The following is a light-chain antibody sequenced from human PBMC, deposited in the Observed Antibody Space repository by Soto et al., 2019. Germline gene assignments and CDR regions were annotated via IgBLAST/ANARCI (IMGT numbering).Light chain of an antibody. CDR2: AVS. Sequence: QSALTQPASVSGSPGQSITISCTGTSSDVGGYNYVSWYQQHPGKAPKLMIYAVSNRPTGVSNRFSGSKSGNTASLTISGLQADDEADYYCSSYTTSNTVGFGGGTKLTVL. CDR1: SSDVGGYNY. J-gene: IGLJ2*01. V-gene: IGLV2-14*03. CDR3: SSYTTSNTVG.